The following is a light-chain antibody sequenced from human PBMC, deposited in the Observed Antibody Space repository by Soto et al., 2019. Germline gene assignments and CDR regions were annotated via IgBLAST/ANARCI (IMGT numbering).Light chain of an antibody. Sequence: DIVMTQSPDSLAVSLGERATINCKSSQSVLYSSNNKNYLAWYQQKPGQPPKLLIYWASTRESGVPDRFSGSGSGTDFTLTISSLQAEDVAVYYCQQYYSTLPYTFSQGTKLEIK. J-gene: IGKJ2*01. CDR2: WAS. V-gene: IGKV4-1*01. CDR1: QSVLYSSNNKNY. CDR3: QQYYSTLPYT.